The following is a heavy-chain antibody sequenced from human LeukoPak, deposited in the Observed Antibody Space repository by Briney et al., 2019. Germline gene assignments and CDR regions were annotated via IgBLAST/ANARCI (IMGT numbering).Heavy chain of an antibody. Sequence: SETLSLTCTVSGGSISSYYWSWIRQPPGKGLEWIGYIYYSGSTNYNPSLKSRVTISVDTSKNQFSLKLSSVTAADTAVYYCARVDRGVVTSSYYFDYWGQGTLVTVSS. J-gene: IGHJ4*02. CDR1: GGSISSYY. V-gene: IGHV4-59*01. CDR3: ARVDRGVVTSSYYFDY. D-gene: IGHD5-12*01. CDR2: IYYSGST.